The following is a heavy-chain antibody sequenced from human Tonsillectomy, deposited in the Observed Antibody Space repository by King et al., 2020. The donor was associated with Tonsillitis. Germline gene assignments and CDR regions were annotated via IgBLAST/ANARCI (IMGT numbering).Heavy chain of an antibody. J-gene: IGHJ4*02. CDR2: INHSGST. V-gene: IGHV4-34*01. Sequence: VQLQQWGAGLLKPSETLSLTCAVYGGSFSGYYWSWIRQPPGKGLEWIGEINHSGSTNYNPSLKSRVTISVDTSKNQFSLKLSSVTAADTAVYYCARLGEGLTGDGATLDYWGQGTLVTVSS. D-gene: IGHD7-27*01. CDR3: ARLGEGLTGDGATLDY. CDR1: GGSFSGYY.